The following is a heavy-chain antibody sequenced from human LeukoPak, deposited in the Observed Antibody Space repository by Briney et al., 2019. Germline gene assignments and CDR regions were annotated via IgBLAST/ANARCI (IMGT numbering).Heavy chain of an antibody. D-gene: IGHD5-18*01. J-gene: IGHJ4*02. CDR3: ARNKKGDRYTYGHDY. CDR2: ISSSSSYI. Sequence: GGSLRLSCAASGFTFSSYSTDWVRQAPGKGLEWVSSISSSSSYIYYADSVKGRFTISRDNAKNSLYLQMNSLRAEDTAVYYCARNKKGDRYTYGHDYWGQGTLVTVSS. V-gene: IGHV3-21*01. CDR1: GFTFSSYS.